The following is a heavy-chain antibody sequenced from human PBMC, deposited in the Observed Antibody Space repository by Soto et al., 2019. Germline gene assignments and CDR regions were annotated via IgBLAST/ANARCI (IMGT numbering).Heavy chain of an antibody. V-gene: IGHV1-8*01. CDR3: ARADYDFWSGYSSGLSRFSPTAYYYYYYMDV. Sequence: ASVKVSFKASGYSFTSYDINWVRQATGQGLEWMGWMNPNSGNTGYAQKFQGRVTMTRNTSISTAYMELSSLRSEDTAVYYCARADYDFWSGYSSGLSRFSPTAYYYYYYMDVWGKGTTVTVSS. CDR1: GYSFTSYD. CDR2: MNPNSGNT. D-gene: IGHD3-3*01. J-gene: IGHJ6*03.